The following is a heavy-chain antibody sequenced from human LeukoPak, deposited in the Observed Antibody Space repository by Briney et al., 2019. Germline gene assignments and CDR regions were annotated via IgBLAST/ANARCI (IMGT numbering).Heavy chain of an antibody. CDR2: IYYSGST. CDR1: GGSISSSSYY. D-gene: IGHD3-10*01. CDR3: AVYYYGSGSYYNLHDY. J-gene: IGHJ4*02. Sequence: SETLSLTCTVSGGSISSSSYYWGWIRQPPGKGLEWIGSIYYSGSTYYNPSLKSRVTISVDTSKNQFSPKLSSVTAADTAVYYCAVYYYGSGSYYNLHDYWGQGTLVTVSS. V-gene: IGHV4-39*01.